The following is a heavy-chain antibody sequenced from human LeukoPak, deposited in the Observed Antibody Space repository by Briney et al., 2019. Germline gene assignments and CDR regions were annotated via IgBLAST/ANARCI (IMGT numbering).Heavy chain of an antibody. CDR1: GFTFSSYG. J-gene: IGHJ6*03. V-gene: IGHV3-23*01. CDR3: AKRGYSGYDGTDYYYYYMDV. Sequence: GGSLRLSCAASGFTFSSYGMSWVRQAPGKGLEWVSAISGSGGSTYYADSVKGRFTISRDNSKNTLYLQMNSLRAEDTAVYYCAKRGYSGYDGTDYYYYYMDVWGKGTTVTISS. D-gene: IGHD5-12*01. CDR2: ISGSGGST.